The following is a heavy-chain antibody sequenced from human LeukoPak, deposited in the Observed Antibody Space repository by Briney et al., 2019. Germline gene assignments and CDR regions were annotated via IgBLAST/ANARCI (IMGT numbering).Heavy chain of an antibody. D-gene: IGHD3-22*01. J-gene: IGHJ4*02. V-gene: IGHV3-20*04. CDR2: INWNGGST. CDR1: GFTFDDYG. CDR3: ARDGMDYYDSSGSNVFDY. Sequence: PGGSLRLSCAASGFTFDDYGMSWVRQAPGKGLEWVSGINWNGGSTVYADSVKGRFTISREKAKNSVYMQMNSLRAEDTALYYCARDGMDYYDSSGSNVFDYWGQGTLVTVSS.